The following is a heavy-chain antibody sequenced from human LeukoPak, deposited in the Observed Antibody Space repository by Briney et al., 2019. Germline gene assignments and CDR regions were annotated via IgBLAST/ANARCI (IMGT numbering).Heavy chain of an antibody. CDR2: ISWNSGSI. CDR1: GFTFDGYA. V-gene: IGHV3-9*01. CDR3: AKTPA. Sequence: GRSLRLSCAASGFTFDGYAMHWVRQAPGKGLEWVPGISWNSGSIGYADSVKGRFTISRDNAKNSLYLQMNSLRAEDTALYYCAKTPAWGQGTMVTVSS. J-gene: IGHJ3*01.